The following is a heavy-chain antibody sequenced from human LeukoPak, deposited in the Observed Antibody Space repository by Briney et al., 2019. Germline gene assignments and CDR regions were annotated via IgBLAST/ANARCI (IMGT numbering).Heavy chain of an antibody. CDR2: INPSGGST. D-gene: IGHD3-3*01. CDR1: GYTFTGYY. Sequence: ASVKVSCKASGYTFTGYYMHWVRQAPGQGLEWMGIINPSGGSTSYAQKFQGRVTMTRDTSTSTVYMELSSLRSEDTAVYYCARDTSEVTYYDFWSGFYYYYYYMDVWGKGTTVTVSS. V-gene: IGHV1-46*01. CDR3: ARDTSEVTYYDFWSGFYYYYYYMDV. J-gene: IGHJ6*03.